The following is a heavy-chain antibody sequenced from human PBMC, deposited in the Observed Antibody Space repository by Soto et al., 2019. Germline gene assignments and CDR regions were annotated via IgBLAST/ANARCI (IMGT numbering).Heavy chain of an antibody. CDR3: ARRGSSLVSYAMDV. J-gene: IGHJ6*02. CDR1: GYTFINYY. V-gene: IGHV1-46*01. CDR2: ITPTGGST. D-gene: IGHD6-6*01. Sequence: ASVKVSCKASGYTFINYYIHWVRQAPGQGLEWLGIITPTGGSTTYAQKFQGRVTMTSATSTSTVYMELSSLRSEDTAVYYCARRGSSLVSYAMDVWGQGTTVTVSS.